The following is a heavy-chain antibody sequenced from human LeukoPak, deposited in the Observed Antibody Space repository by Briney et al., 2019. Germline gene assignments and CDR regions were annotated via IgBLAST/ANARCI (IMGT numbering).Heavy chain of an antibody. V-gene: IGHV1-69*05. J-gene: IGHJ4*02. CDR3: ARDATGTPASY. Sequence: ASVKVSCKASGGTFISYAISWVRQAPGQGLEWMGGIIPIFGTANYAQKFQGRVTITTDESTSAAYMELCSLRSEDTAVYYCARDATGTPASYWGQGTLVTVSS. D-gene: IGHD1-1*01. CDR2: IIPIFGTA. CDR1: GGTFISYA.